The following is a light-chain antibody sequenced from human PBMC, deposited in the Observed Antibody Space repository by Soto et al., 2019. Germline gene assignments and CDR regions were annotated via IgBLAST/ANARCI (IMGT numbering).Light chain of an antibody. CDR3: QQLNSYPIT. CDR2: AAS. J-gene: IGKJ5*01. CDR1: QSISNH. V-gene: IGKV1-17*01. Sequence: DIQMTQSPSSLSASVEDRVIIACRASQSISNHLNWYQQKPGKAPKLLIYAASTLQSGVPSRFSGSGSGTDFTLTISTLQPEDFATYYCQQLNSYPITVGHGTRLEIK.